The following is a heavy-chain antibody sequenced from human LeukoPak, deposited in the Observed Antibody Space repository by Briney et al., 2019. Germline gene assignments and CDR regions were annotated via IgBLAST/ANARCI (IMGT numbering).Heavy chain of an antibody. Sequence: PGRSLRLSCAASGFTFSSYAMHWVRQAPGKGLEWVAVISYDGSNKYYADSVKGRFAISRDNSKNTLYLQMNSLRAEDTAVYYCAREVGGWYMRYYFDYWGQGTLVTASS. J-gene: IGHJ4*02. CDR2: ISYDGSNK. CDR3: AREVGGWYMRYYFDY. D-gene: IGHD6-19*01. V-gene: IGHV3-30*09. CDR1: GFTFSSYA.